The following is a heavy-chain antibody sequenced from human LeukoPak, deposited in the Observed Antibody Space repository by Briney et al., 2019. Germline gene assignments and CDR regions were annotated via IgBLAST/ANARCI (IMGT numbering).Heavy chain of an antibody. J-gene: IGHJ4*02. CDR1: GFTFTSYG. V-gene: IGHV3-33*01. CDR3: ARDQTYYYDSSGYYYPTF. D-gene: IGHD3-22*01. Sequence: GGSLRLSCAASGFTFTSYGMHWVRQAPGKGLEWVAVIWYDGSNKYYADSVKGRFTIARENSKNTMYLQMNRLRAEDTAVYYCARDQTYYYDSSGYYYPTFWGQGTLVTVSS. CDR2: IWYDGSNK.